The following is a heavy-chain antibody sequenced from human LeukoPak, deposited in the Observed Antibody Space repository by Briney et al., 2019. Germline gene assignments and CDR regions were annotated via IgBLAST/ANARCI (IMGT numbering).Heavy chain of an antibody. Sequence: PPGGSLRLSCAASGFIFDNYGMPWVRQAPGKGLEWVAFVHYDGKNERYANSVKGRFTISRDNSKDTLYLQMNSLGTEDTAVYYCVKETAARAAGGDYWGQGTLVTVSS. CDR3: VKETAARAAGGDY. D-gene: IGHD2-21*02. J-gene: IGHJ4*02. V-gene: IGHV3-30*02. CDR2: VHYDGKNE. CDR1: GFIFDNYG.